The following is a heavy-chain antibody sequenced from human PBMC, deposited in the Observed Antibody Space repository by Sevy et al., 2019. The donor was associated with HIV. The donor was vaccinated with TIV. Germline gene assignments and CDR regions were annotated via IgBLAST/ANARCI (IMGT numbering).Heavy chain of an antibody. Sequence: GGSLRLSCAASGFTFSSYAMHWVRQAPGKGLEWVAVISYDGNNKYADSEKGRFTISGDNSRNTLYMQMNSLRAEDTAVYYCARDCSSGGLFLKDYYYFGMDVWGQGTTVTVSS. CDR3: ARDCSSGGLFLKDYYYFGMDV. J-gene: IGHJ6*02. V-gene: IGHV3-30*03. CDR2: ISYDGNNK. D-gene: IGHD3-16*01. CDR1: GFTFSSYA.